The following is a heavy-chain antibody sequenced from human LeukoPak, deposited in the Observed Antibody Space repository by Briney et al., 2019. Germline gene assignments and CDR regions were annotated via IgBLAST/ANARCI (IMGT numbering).Heavy chain of an antibody. V-gene: IGHV1-46*01. CDR2: IDPSGGTT. CDR1: PYTFSSYL. D-gene: IGHD3-10*01. CDR3: ARDLGLRGVTNWFDP. Sequence: ASVKVSCKASPYTFSSYLMHWVRQAPGQGLEWMGIIDPSGGTTDYAQKFQGRVTMTRDTSTRTVYMELSSLRSEDTAVYYCARDLGLRGVTNWFDPWGQGTLVTVSS. J-gene: IGHJ5*02.